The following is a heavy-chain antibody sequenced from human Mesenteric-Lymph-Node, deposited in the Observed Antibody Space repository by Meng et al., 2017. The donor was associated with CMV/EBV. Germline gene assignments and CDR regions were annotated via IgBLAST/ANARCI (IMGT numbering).Heavy chain of an antibody. J-gene: IGHJ5*02. CDR2: IYYGGSS. CDR3: ASPIAVTGTRVWFDP. V-gene: IGHV4-39*01. Sequence: SETLSLTCRVSGVSLSSRTHNWGWIRQPPGKGLEWIGSIYYGGSSYYNPSLKSRVTISVDTSENQFSLNLESVTAADTAVYYCASPIAVTGTRVWFDPWGQGTLVTVSS. D-gene: IGHD6-19*01. CDR1: GVSLSSRTHN.